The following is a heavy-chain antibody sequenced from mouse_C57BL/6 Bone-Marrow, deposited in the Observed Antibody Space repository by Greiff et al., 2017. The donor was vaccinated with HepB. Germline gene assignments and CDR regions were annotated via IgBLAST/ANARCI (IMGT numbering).Heavy chain of an antibody. Sequence: EVKVVESGGGLVKPGGSLKLSCAASGFTFSDYGMHWVRQAPEKGLEWVAYISSGSSTIYYADTVKGRFTISRDNAKNTLFLQMTSRRSEDTAMYYCARGRQNGGYLYYFDCWGQGTTLTVSS. D-gene: IGHD2-3*01. CDR3: ARGRQNGGYLYYFDC. J-gene: IGHJ2*01. CDR2: ISSGSSTI. V-gene: IGHV5-17*01. CDR1: GFTFSDYG.